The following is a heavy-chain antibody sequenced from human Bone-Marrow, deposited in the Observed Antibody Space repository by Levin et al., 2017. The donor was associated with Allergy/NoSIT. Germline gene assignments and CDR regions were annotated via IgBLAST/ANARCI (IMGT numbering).Heavy chain of an antibody. D-gene: IGHD5-18*01. V-gene: IGHV3-15*01. Sequence: SCAASGFTFSNAWMSWVRQAPGKGLEWVGRIKSKTDGGTTDYAAPVKGRFTISRDDSKNTLYLQMNSLKTEDTAVYYCTTEGDTAMVSEGLYYYGMDVWGQGTTVTVSS. J-gene: IGHJ6*02. CDR3: TTEGDTAMVSEGLYYYGMDV. CDR2: IKSKTDGGTT. CDR1: GFTFSNAW.